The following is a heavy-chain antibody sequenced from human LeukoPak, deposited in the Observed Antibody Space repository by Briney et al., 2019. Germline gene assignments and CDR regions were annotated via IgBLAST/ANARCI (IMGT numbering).Heavy chain of an antibody. Sequence: GSSLRLSCAASGFTFSSYGMHWVRQAPGKGLEWVAVISYDGSNKYYADSVKGRFTISRDNSKNTLYLQMNSLRAEDTAVYYCAKLVGSTSNFDYWGQGTLVTVSS. J-gene: IGHJ4*02. CDR1: GFTFSSYG. D-gene: IGHD6-25*01. V-gene: IGHV3-30*18. CDR2: ISYDGSNK. CDR3: AKLVGSTSNFDY.